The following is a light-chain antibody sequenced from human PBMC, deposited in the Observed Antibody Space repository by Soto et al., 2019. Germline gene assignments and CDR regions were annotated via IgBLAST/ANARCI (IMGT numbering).Light chain of an antibody. V-gene: IGKV3-20*01. CDR1: QTVSSSY. J-gene: IGKJ2*01. CDR2: GAS. Sequence: EIVLTQSPGTLSLSPGESATLSCRASQTVSSSYLAWYQQKPGQAPRLLIYGASTRATGIPGRFSGSASGTDFTLPISRLEPEDFAVYYCQQYGPSPMYTFGQGTNLEIK. CDR3: QQYGPSPMYT.